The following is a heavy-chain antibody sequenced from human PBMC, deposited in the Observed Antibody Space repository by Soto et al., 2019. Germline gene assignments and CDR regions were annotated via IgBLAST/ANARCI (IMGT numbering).Heavy chain of an antibody. V-gene: IGHV4-31*03. CDR1: GDSISSSSYY. D-gene: IGHD6-13*01. Sequence: LSLTCTVSGDSISSSSYYWSWIRQHPGKGLEWIGYIHYSGNTRYNPSLKSRLTISVDTSKNQFSLMLSSLTAADTAVYFCARARVPYSSTWYRYDYYGMDIWGQGTTVTVSS. J-gene: IGHJ6*02. CDR2: IHYSGNT. CDR3: ARARVPYSSTWYRYDYYGMDI.